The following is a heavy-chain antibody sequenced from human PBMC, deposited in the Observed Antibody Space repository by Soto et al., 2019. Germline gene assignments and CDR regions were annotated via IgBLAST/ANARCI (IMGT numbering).Heavy chain of an antibody. J-gene: IGHJ6*02. Sequence: PGESLKISCKGSGYSFTSYWIGWVRQMPGKGLEWMGIIYPGDSDTRYSPSFQGQVTISADKSISTAYLQWSSLKASDTAMYYCASLNYDFWSGRPDAYYYYGMDVWGQGTTVTVSS. D-gene: IGHD3-3*01. CDR3: ASLNYDFWSGRPDAYYYYGMDV. V-gene: IGHV5-51*01. CDR1: GYSFTSYW. CDR2: IYPGDSDT.